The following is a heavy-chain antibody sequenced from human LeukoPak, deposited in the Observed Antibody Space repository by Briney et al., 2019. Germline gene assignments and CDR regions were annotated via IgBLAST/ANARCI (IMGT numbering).Heavy chain of an antibody. Sequence: PSETLCLTCAVYGGSFSGYYWSWIRQPPGKGLEWIGYIYYSGSTNYNPSLKSRVTISVDTSKNQFSPKLSSVTAADTAVYYCARGSGYSDYWGQGTLVTVSS. CDR2: IYYSGST. CDR1: GGSFSGYY. D-gene: IGHD3-22*01. J-gene: IGHJ4*02. V-gene: IGHV4-59*01. CDR3: ARGSGYSDY.